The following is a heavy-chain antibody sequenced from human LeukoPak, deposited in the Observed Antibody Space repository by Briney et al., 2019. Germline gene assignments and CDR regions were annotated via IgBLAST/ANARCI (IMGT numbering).Heavy chain of an antibody. D-gene: IGHD2-21*02. J-gene: IGHJ4*02. Sequence: GGSLRLSFAASGFTFSSYAMSWVRQAPGKGLEWVSDISGSGGSTYYADSVKGRFTISRDNSKNTLYLQMNSLRAEDTAVYYCAKCQLAYCGGDCPNDYWGQGTLVTVSS. CDR2: ISGSGGST. CDR3: AKCQLAYCGGDCPNDY. V-gene: IGHV3-23*01. CDR1: GFTFSSYA.